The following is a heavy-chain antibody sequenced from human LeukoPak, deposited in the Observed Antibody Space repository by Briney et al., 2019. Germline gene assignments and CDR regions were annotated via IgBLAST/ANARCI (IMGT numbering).Heavy chain of an antibody. CDR1: GFTFSSYA. Sequence: GGSLTLSCAASGFTFSSYAMSWVRQAPGKGLEWVSGISTSGGSTGYADSVRGRFTISRDNPGNTLYMEMNSLRGEDTAVYYCAIMHPYYDGSGYWVQWGQGTLVTVSS. V-gene: IGHV3-23*01. J-gene: IGHJ4*02. CDR3: AIMHPYYDGSGYWVQ. CDR2: ISTSGGST. D-gene: IGHD3-22*01.